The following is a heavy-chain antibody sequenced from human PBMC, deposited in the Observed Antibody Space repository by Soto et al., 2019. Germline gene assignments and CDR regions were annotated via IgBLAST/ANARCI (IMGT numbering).Heavy chain of an antibody. CDR3: AKSRAAAGCWGNWFDP. CDR2: ISYDGSNK. Sequence: QVQLVESGGGVVQPGRSLRLSCAASGFTFSSYGMHWVRQAPGKGLEWVAVISYDGSNKYYADSVKGRFTISRDNSKNTLDLRMSILRGDDTAVYYCAKSRAAAGCWGNWFDPWGQGTLVTVSS. J-gene: IGHJ5*02. D-gene: IGHD6-13*01. CDR1: GFTFSSYG. V-gene: IGHV3-30*18.